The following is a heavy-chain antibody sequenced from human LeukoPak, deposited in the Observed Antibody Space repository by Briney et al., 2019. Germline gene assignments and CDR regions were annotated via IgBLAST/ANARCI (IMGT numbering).Heavy chain of an antibody. Sequence: SETLSLTCTVSGGSISSYYWSWIRQPPGKGLEWIGCIYYSGSTNYNPSLKSRVTISVDTSKNQFSLKLSSVTAADTAVYYCARRSSSWYGGWFDPWGQGTLVTVSS. CDR2: IYYSGST. J-gene: IGHJ5*02. CDR1: GGSISSYY. D-gene: IGHD6-13*01. CDR3: ARRSSSWYGGWFDP. V-gene: IGHV4-59*01.